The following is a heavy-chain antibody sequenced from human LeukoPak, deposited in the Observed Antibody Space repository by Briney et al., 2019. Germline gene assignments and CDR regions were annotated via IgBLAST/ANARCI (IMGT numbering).Heavy chain of an antibody. CDR1: GYTFTGYY. Sequence: GASVKVSCKASGYTFTGYYMHWVRQAPGQGLEWMGWINPNSGGTNYAQKFQGRVTMTRDTSISTAYMELSRLRSDDTAVYYCATPGPYSSSWYLFDYRGQGTLVTVSS. CDR3: ATPGPYSSSWYLFDY. V-gene: IGHV1-2*02. D-gene: IGHD6-13*01. J-gene: IGHJ4*02. CDR2: INPNSGGT.